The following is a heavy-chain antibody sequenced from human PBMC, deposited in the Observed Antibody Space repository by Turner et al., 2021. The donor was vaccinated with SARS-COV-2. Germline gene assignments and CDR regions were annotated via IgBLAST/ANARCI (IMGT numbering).Heavy chain of an antibody. D-gene: IGHD3-22*01. CDR3: VRVSESFGLCSSGYCPYCPN. CDR1: GDSINSKTSY. J-gene: IGHJ4*02. CDR2: VYYSGTT. Sequence: QLRLQESGPGLVKPSETLSLTCTVSGDSINSKTSYWGWIRQTPGKGLEWFGSVYYSGTTYYQPSLESRVTISVDTSNNQFSMKLASVTAADTAVYFCVRVSESFGLCSSGYCPYCPNGGQGILVTVSS. V-gene: IGHV4-39*01.